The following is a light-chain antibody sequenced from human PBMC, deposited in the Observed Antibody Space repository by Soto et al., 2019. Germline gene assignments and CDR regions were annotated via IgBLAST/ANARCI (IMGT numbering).Light chain of an antibody. Sequence: EIVLTQSPDTLSLSPGERATLSCRASQNVGTYLAWFQQKPGRAPRGLIYGASTRVTGIPSRFSGSGSGTDFTLTISRLEPVYFAFYYCQQYGDSPFTFCSGTKLDIK. J-gene: IGKJ3*01. CDR1: QNVGTY. CDR2: GAS. V-gene: IGKV3-20*01. CDR3: QQYGDSPFT.